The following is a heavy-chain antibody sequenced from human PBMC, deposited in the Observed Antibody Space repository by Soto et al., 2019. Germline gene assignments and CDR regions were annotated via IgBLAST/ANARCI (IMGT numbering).Heavy chain of an antibody. CDR2: INAGNGNT. D-gene: IGHD3-10*01. J-gene: IGHJ4*02. CDR3: ARGIWTMTRGAYYFDN. Sequence: GASVKVSCKASGYTFTNYAMQWVRQAPGQRLEWMGWINAGNGNTKYSQNFQGRVTITRDTSASTAYMELSSLTSEDTVVYYCARGIWTMTRGAYYFDNWGQGTLVTVSS. CDR1: GYTFTNYA. V-gene: IGHV1-3*01.